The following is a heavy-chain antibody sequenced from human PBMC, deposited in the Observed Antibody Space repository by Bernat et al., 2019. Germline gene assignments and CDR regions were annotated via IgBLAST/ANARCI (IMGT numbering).Heavy chain of an antibody. D-gene: IGHD3-3*01. CDR1: GFTFSSYA. V-gene: IGHV3-23*04. Sequence: EVQLVESGGGLVQPGGSLRLSCAASGFTFSSYAMSWVRQAPGKGLEWVSAISGSGGSTYSADSVKGRFTISRDNSKNTLYLQMNSLRAEDTAVYYCAKDLYDFWSGYREGGFDYWGQGTLVTVSS. CDR3: AKDLYDFWSGYREGGFDY. CDR2: ISGSGGST. J-gene: IGHJ4*02.